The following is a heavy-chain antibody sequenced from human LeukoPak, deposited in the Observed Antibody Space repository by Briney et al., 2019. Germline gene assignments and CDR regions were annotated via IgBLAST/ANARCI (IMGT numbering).Heavy chain of an antibody. Sequence: PGGSLRLSCAASGFTFSSFSMNWVRRAPGRGLEWVSSISSRSKYLYYADSVKGRITVSRDNAKNSLYLQMNSLRAEDTAVYYCARDLSARSYVLVGPYYFDYWGQGTVVTVSS. CDR3: ARDLSARSYVLVGPYYFDY. CDR2: ISSRSKYL. D-gene: IGHD3-10*02. CDR1: GFTFSSFS. V-gene: IGHV3-21*01. J-gene: IGHJ4*02.